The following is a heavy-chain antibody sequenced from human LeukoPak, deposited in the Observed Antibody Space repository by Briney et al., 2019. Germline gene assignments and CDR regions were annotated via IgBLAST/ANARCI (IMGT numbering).Heavy chain of an antibody. J-gene: IGHJ4*02. CDR1: GFTFSSHW. CDR3: ARGPLIVGATLYYFDY. V-gene: IGHV3-7*01. Sequence: GGSLRLSCAASGFTFSSHWMSWVRQAPGRGLEWVANIKQDGSGKYYADSVRGRFTISRDNAKNTLYLQMNSLRAEDTAVYYCARGPLIVGATLYYFDYWGQGTLVTVSS. CDR2: IKQDGSGK. D-gene: IGHD1-26*01.